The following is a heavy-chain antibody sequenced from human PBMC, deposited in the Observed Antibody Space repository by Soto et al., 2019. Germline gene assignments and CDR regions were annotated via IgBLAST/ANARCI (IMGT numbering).Heavy chain of an antibody. CDR2: IYHSGST. V-gene: IGHV4-30-2*01. D-gene: IGHD6-6*01. CDR3: ARVPVAAYNWFDP. J-gene: IGHJ5*02. Sequence: SETLSLTCAVSGGSISSGGYSWSWIRQPPGKGLAWIGYIYHSGSTYYNPSLKSRVTISVDRSKNQFSLKLSSVTAADTAVYYCARVPVAAYNWFDPWGQGTLVTVSS. CDR1: GGSISSGGYS.